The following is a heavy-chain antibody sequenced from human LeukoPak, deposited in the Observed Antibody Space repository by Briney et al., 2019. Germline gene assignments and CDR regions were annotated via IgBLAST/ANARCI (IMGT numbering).Heavy chain of an antibody. CDR3: AHRRSYGDYDY. D-gene: IGHD4-17*01. J-gene: IGHJ4*02. V-gene: IGHV2-5*02. CDR2: IFWDDDD. Sequence: SGPTLVKPTQTLTLTCTFSGFSFSTSEVAVGWIRQPPGKALEWLALIFWDDDDRYSPSLKNRLTITNDTSKNQVVLTMTSMDPLDTATYYCAHRRSYGDYDYWGQGTLVTVSS. CDR1: GFSFSTSEVA.